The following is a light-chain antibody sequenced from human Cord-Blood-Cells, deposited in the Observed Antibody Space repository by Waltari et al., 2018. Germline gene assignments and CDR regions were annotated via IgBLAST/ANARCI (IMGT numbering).Light chain of an antibody. Sequence: SYELTQPPSVSVSLGQMARITCSGEALPKKYAYWYQQKPGQFPVLVIYKDSERPSGIPERFSGSSSGTIVTLTISGVQAEDKADYYCLSADSSATWVFGGGTKLTVL. V-gene: IGLV3-16*01. J-gene: IGLJ3*02. CDR2: KDS. CDR3: LSADSSATWV. CDR1: ALPKKY.